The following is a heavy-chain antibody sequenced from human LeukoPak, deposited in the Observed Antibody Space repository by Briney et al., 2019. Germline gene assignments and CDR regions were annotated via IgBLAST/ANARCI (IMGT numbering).Heavy chain of an antibody. CDR2: ISAYNGNT. V-gene: IGHV1-18*01. J-gene: IGHJ5*02. Sequence: ASVKVSCKASGYTFTSYGISWVRQAPGQGLEWMGWISAYNGNTNYAQKLQGRVTMTTDTSTSTAYMELRSLRSDDTAVYYCARDSLLDRGWYGGGNWFDPWGQGTLVTVSS. D-gene: IGHD6-19*01. CDR3: ARDSLLDRGWYGGGNWFDP. CDR1: GYTFTSYG.